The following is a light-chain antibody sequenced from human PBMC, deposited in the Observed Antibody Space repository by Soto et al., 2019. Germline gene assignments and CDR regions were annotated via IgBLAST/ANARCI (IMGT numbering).Light chain of an antibody. J-gene: IGKJ4*01. CDR2: WAS. Sequence: DIVMTQSPDSLAVSLGERATINCKSSQSVLYSSNNKNYLAWYQQKPGQPPQLLIYWASTRESGVPDRFSGTGSGTDFTLTISSLQAEYVAVYYCQQYYSTPPTFGGGTKVEIK. CDR3: QQYYSTPPT. V-gene: IGKV4-1*01. CDR1: QSVLYSSNNKNY.